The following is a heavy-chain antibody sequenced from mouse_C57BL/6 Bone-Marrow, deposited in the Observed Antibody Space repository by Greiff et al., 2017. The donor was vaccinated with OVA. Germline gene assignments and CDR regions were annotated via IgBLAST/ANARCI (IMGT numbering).Heavy chain of an antibody. D-gene: IGHD2-4*01. CDR1: GFSLTSYA. V-gene: IGHV2-9-1*01. CDR3: ARSHDYDVGYWYFDV. J-gene: IGHJ1*03. Sequence: VHLVESGPGLVAPSQSLSITCTVSGFSLTSYAISWVRQPPGKGLEWLGVIWTGGGTNYNSALKSRLSISKDNSKSQVFLKMNSLQTDDTARYYCARSHDYDVGYWYFDVWGTGTTVTVSS. CDR2: IWTGGGT.